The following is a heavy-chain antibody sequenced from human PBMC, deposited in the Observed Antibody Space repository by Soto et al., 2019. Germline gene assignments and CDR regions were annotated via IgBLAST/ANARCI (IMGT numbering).Heavy chain of an antibody. CDR2: ISGSAAGT. J-gene: IGHJ2*01. Sequence: EEQLLESGGGLVQPGGSLRLSCTASGFTFSNYALNWVRQVPGKGLEWVAGISGSAAGTYYTESVQGRFSTSRDNFKSTLYLQMNSLSAEDTALYFCANARSAGAAGWFFNIWTRGILVSVSS. V-gene: IGHV3-23*01. CDR3: ANARSAGAAGWFFNI. D-gene: IGHD6-19*01. CDR1: GFTFSNYA.